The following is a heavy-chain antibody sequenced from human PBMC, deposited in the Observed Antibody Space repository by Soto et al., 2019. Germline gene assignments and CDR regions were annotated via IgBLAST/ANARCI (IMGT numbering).Heavy chain of an antibody. V-gene: IGHV3-48*01. CDR3: ARSRGYSYGYCDY. CDR1: GFTFSSYS. CDR2: ISSSSSTI. J-gene: IGHJ4*02. D-gene: IGHD5-18*01. Sequence: EVQLVESGGGLVQPGGSLRLSCAASGFTFSSYSMNWVRQAPGKGLEWVSYISSSSSTIYYADSVKGRFTISRDNAKNSLYLLMNSLRAEDTAVYYCARSRGYSYGYCDYWGQGTLVTVSS.